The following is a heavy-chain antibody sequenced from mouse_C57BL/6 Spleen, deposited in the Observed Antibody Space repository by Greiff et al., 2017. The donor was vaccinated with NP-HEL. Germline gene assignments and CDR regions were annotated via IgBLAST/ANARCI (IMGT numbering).Heavy chain of an antibody. J-gene: IGHJ3*01. CDR2: INPNNGGT. Sequence: EVQLQQSGPELVKPGASVKISCKASGYTFTDYYMNWVKQSHGKSLEWIGDINPNNGGTSYNQKFKGKATLTVDKSSSTAYMELRSLTSEDSAVYYCARRALLLLAYWGQGTLVTVSA. CDR1: GYTFTDYY. V-gene: IGHV1-26*01. CDR3: ARRALLLLAY. D-gene: IGHD2-10*01.